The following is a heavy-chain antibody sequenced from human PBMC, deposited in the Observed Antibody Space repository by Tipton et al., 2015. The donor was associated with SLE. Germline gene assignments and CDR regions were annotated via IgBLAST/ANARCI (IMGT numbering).Heavy chain of an antibody. CDR3: ARGGVVPTATRSYFDY. Sequence: SLRLSCAASGFTVSDNYMNWVRQAPGKGLEWVSFIYSSGSTDYADSVKGRFTISIDNSENTLYLQMNSLRAEDTAVYYCARGGVVPTATRSYFDYWGQGTLVTVSS. CDR2: IYSSGST. D-gene: IGHD2-2*01. CDR1: GFTVSDNY. V-gene: IGHV3-66*02. J-gene: IGHJ4*02.